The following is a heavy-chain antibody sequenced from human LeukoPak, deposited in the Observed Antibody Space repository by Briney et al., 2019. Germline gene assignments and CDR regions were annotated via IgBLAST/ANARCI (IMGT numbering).Heavy chain of an antibody. CDR1: GYTFTGYY. D-gene: IGHD4-11*01. J-gene: IGHJ1*01. V-gene: IGHV1-2*02. CDR3: ARYDYSNLDMAEYFQH. Sequence: ASVKVSCKASGYTFTGYYMHWVRQAPGQGLEWMGWINPNSGGTNYAQKFQGRVTMTRDTSISTAYMVLSRLRSDDTAVYYCARYDYSNLDMAEYFQHWGQGTLVTVSS. CDR2: INPNSGGT.